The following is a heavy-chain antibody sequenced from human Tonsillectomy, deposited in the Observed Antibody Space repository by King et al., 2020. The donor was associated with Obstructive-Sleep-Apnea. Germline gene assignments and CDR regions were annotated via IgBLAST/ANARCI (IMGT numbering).Heavy chain of an antibody. D-gene: IGHD5-12*01. CDR2: ISSSCSTI. J-gene: IGHJ4*02. Sequence: VQLVESGGGLVQPGGSLRLSCAASGFTFSSYIMNWVSQAPGRGLEWVSYISSSCSTIYYADSVKGRLTISRDNAKNSLYLQMNSLRAEDTAVYYCARDMVDSGYDWEYYFDYWGQGTLVTVSS. CDR1: GFTFSSYI. CDR3: ARDMVDSGYDWEYYFDY. V-gene: IGHV3-48*01.